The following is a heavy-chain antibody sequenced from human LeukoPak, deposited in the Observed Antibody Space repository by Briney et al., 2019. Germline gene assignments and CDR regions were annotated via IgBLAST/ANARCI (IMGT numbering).Heavy chain of an antibody. J-gene: IGHJ4*02. CDR2: INHSGST. CDR1: GWSFSGYY. V-gene: IGHV4-34*01. Sequence: PSETLSLTCPVYGWSFSGYYWSWVRQPPAKGLEWIGEINHSGSTNYNPSLKSRVPISVETSTNQFSLKLSSVAAADTAVYYCARAPSYSYAGRGADYWGQGTLVTVSS. CDR3: ARAPSYSYAGRGADY. D-gene: IGHD3-10*01.